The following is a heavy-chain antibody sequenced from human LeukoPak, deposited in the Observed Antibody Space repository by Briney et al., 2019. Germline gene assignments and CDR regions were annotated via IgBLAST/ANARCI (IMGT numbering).Heavy chain of an antibody. Sequence: PGGSLRLSCAASGFTFSSYGMHWVRQAPGKGLEWVAVISYDGSNKYYADSVKGRFTISRDNSKNTLYLQMNSLRAEDTAVYYCARDPIAAAGTTGDYWGQGTLVTVSS. D-gene: IGHD6-13*01. CDR3: ARDPIAAAGTTGDY. CDR2: ISYDGSNK. CDR1: GFTFSSYG. V-gene: IGHV3-30*19. J-gene: IGHJ4*02.